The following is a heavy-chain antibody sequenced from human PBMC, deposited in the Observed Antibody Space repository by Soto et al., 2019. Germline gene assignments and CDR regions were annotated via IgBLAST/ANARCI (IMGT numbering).Heavy chain of an antibody. V-gene: IGHV2-5*02. J-gene: IGHJ4*02. Sequence: QITLNESGPTQVKPRQTLTLTCTFSGFSLTTSGVGVGWIRQSPGKAPEWLALIYWDDDKRYSPSLKRRLTITKDTSKNQVVLTMADLVPADTATYYCAHRVLRTVFGVVTTTAIYFDFWGQGTPVAVSS. CDR3: AHRVLRTVFGVVTTTAIYFDF. CDR2: IYWDDDK. CDR1: GFSLTTSGVG. D-gene: IGHD3-3*01.